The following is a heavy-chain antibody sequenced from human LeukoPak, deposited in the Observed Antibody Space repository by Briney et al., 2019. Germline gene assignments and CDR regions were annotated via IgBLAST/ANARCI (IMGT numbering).Heavy chain of an antibody. CDR1: GFTFSSYS. V-gene: IGHV3-21*01. D-gene: IGHD2-21*01. J-gene: IGHJ6*03. CDR3: ARLIDFYYYYYYMDV. CDR2: ISGSGTYI. Sequence: PGGSLRLSCAASGFTFSSYSMNWVRQAPGKGLEWVSSISGSGTYIYYVDSVKGRFTISRDNAKNSLYLQMNSLRAEDTAVYYCARLIDFYYYYYYMDVWGKGTTVTVSS.